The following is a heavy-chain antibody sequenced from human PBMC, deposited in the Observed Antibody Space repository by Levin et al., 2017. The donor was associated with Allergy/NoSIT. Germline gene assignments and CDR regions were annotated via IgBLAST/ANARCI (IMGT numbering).Heavy chain of an antibody. CDR1: GYTFTDYY. J-gene: IGHJ6*02. Sequence: GESLKISCEASGYTFTDYYMHWVRQAPGQGFEYMGWINPNSGGTNYAQKFRGRVTMTRDTSISTAYMELRRLISDDTAVYYCARVIRAARDYYGMDVWGQGTTVTVSS. CDR2: INPNSGGT. CDR3: ARVIRAARDYYGMDV. D-gene: IGHD3-10*01. V-gene: IGHV1-2*02.